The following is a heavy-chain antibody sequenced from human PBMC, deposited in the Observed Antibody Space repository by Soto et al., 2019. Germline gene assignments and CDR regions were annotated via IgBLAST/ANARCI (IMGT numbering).Heavy chain of an antibody. J-gene: IGHJ6*02. CDR1: GYTFTSDG. CDR3: ATSAPEGYHILPGYYNDYWYGMDV. V-gene: IGHV1-18*01. CDR2: ISAYNGNT. D-gene: IGHD3-9*01. Sequence: ASVKVSCKASGYTFTSDGISWVRQAPGQGLGWMGWISAYNGNTNYAQKLQGRVTMTTDTSASTAYMELRSLRSDDTAVYYCATSAPEGYHILPGYYNDYWYGMDVWCEGTTVTV.